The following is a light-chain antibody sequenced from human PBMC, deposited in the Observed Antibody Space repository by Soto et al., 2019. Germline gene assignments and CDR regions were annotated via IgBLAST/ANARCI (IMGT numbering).Light chain of an antibody. Sequence: QSVLTQPPSVSGAPGQRVTISCTGSSSNIGAGYDVHWYQQLPGTAPKLLIYGNSNRPSGVPYRFSGSKSGTSASLAITGLQAEHEADYYCQSYDSSLSGSVFGGGTKLTVL. CDR2: GNS. CDR1: SSNIGAGYD. CDR3: QSYDSSLSGSV. V-gene: IGLV1-40*01. J-gene: IGLJ2*01.